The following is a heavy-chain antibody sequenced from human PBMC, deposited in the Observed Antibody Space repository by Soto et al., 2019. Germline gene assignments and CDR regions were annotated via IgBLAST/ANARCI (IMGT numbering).Heavy chain of an antibody. V-gene: IGHV3-66*01. Sequence: EVQLVESGGGLVQPGGSLRLSCAASGFTVSSNYMSWVRQAPGKGLEWVSIIYGGGRTNYAGSVKGRFTVSRDNYKNTLYLQMNSLRAEDTAMYYCCGPSAVTINWFFDLWGGGTLVTVSS. D-gene: IGHD2-21*01. CDR2: IYGGGRT. CDR1: GFTVSSNY. J-gene: IGHJ2*01. CDR3: CGPSAVTINWFFDL.